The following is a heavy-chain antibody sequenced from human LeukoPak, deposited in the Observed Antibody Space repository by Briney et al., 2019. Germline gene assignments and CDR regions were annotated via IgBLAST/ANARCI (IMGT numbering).Heavy chain of an antibody. D-gene: IGHD6-6*01. Sequence: SETLSLTCTVAGGSISSYYWTWIRQPPGKGLGLEWIGHIYYSGGTNYNPSLKSRVPISIDPSKTQVSLKLSSVTAADTAVYYCARLWDSSSSLDYWGQGTLVTVSS. J-gene: IGHJ4*02. CDR1: GGSISSYY. V-gene: IGHV4-59*08. CDR3: ARLWDSSSSLDY. CDR2: IYYSGGT.